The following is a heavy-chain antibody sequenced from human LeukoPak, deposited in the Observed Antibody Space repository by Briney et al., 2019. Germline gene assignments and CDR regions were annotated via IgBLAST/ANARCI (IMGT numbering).Heavy chain of an antibody. Sequence: PSETLSLTCTVSGGSISSYYWSWIRQPPGKGLEWIGYIYYSGSTNYNPSLKSRVTISVDTSKNQFSLKLSSVTAADTAVYYCARGPSDYDDYEFDYWGQGTLVTVSS. CDR3: ARGPSDYDDYEFDY. CDR2: IYYSGST. D-gene: IGHD4-17*01. V-gene: IGHV4-59*01. J-gene: IGHJ4*02. CDR1: GGSISSYY.